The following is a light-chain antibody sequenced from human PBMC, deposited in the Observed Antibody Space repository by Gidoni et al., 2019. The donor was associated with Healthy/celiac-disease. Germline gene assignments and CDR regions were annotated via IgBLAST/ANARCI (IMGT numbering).Light chain of an antibody. CDR1: QRISSL. CDR3: QQANSFPS. Sequence: DIQMTQSPSSVSASVGDRVTITCRASQRISSLLAWYQQKPGKAPKLLIYAASSLQSVVPSRCSSSGSGSVFTPTISSLPPEDFATYYCQQANSFPSFGEGTKVEIK. V-gene: IGKV1-12*02. CDR2: AAS. J-gene: IGKJ4*01.